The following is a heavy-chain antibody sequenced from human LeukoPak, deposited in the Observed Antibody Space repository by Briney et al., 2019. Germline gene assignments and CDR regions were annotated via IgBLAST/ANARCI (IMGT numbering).Heavy chain of an antibody. Sequence: GGSLRLSCAASGFTVSSNYMSWVRQAPGKGLEWVSVIYSGGSTYYADSVKGRFTISRDNSKNMLYLQMNSLRAEDTAVYYCARDSLRGLYYFDYWGQGTLVTVSS. D-gene: IGHD3-10*01. CDR3: ARDSLRGLYYFDY. J-gene: IGHJ4*02. V-gene: IGHV3-53*01. CDR1: GFTVSSNY. CDR2: IYSGGST.